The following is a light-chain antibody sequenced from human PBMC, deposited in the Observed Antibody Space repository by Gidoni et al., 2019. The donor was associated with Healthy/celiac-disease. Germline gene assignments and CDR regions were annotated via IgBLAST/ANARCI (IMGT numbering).Light chain of an antibody. CDR2: AAS. Sequence: AIRMTQSPSSFSASTGDRVTITCRASQGISSYLAWYQQKPGKAPKLLIYAASTLQSGVPSRFSGSGSGTDFTLTIICLQSEDFATYYCQQYYSYPPLTFGGXTKVEIK. V-gene: IGKV1-8*01. CDR1: QGISSY. J-gene: IGKJ4*01. CDR3: QQYYSYPPLT.